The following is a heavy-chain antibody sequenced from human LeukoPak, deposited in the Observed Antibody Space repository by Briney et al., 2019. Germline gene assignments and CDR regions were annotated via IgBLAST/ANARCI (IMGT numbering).Heavy chain of an antibody. V-gene: IGHV3-48*03. CDR1: GFTFSSYE. D-gene: IGHD6-19*01. Sequence: GGSLRLSCAASGFTFSSYEMNWVRQAPGKGLEWVSYISSSGSTIYYADSVKGRFTISRDNAKNSLYLQMDSLRAEVTAVYYCARDPQRYSSGWGNYYYGMDVWGQGTTVTVSS. CDR2: ISSSGSTI. CDR3: ARDPQRYSSGWGNYYYGMDV. J-gene: IGHJ6*02.